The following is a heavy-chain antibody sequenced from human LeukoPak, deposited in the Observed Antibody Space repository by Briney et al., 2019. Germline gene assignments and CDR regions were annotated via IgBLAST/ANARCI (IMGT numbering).Heavy chain of an antibody. Sequence: GASVKVSCKASGYTFTSYDINWARQATGQGLEWMGWMNPNSGNTGYARKFQGRVTMTRNTSISTAYMELSSLRSEDTAVYYCARGGAATVYYYYMDVWGKGTTVTVSS. V-gene: IGHV1-8*01. D-gene: IGHD2-15*01. CDR1: GYTFTSYD. J-gene: IGHJ6*03. CDR3: ARGGAATVYYYYMDV. CDR2: MNPNSGNT.